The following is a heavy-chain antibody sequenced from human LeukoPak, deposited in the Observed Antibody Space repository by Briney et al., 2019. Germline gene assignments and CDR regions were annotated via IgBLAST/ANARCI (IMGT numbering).Heavy chain of an antibody. CDR2: INHSGST. Sequence: SETLSLTCAVYGGSFSGYYWSWIRQPPGKGLEWIGEINHSGSTDYNPSLKSRVTISVDTSKNQFSLKLSSVTAADTAVYYCARARATRNWGSYRMNFDYWGQGTLVTVSS. CDR1: GGSFSGYY. V-gene: IGHV4-34*01. D-gene: IGHD3-16*02. CDR3: ARARATRNWGSYRMNFDY. J-gene: IGHJ4*02.